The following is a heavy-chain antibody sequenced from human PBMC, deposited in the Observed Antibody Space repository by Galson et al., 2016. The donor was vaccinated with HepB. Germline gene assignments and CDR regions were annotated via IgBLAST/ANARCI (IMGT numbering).Heavy chain of an antibody. CDR3: TRVHREGIAAAGLQI. V-gene: IGHV3-74*01. CDR1: GFTFSSYA. J-gene: IGHJ4*02. CDR2: INSDGSST. Sequence: SLRLSCAASGFTFSSYAMNWVRQAPGKGPVWVSRINSDGSSTTYADPVKGRFTISRDNAKNTLYLQMNSLRAEDTALYYCTRVHREGIAAAGLQIWGQGTLVIVSS. D-gene: IGHD6-13*01.